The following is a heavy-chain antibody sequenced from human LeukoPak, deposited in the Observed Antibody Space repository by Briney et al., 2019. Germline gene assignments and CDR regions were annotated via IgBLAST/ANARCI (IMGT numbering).Heavy chain of an antibody. CDR1: GFTFNRYW. J-gene: IGHJ4*02. Sequence: PGGSLRLSWVASGFTFNRYWMHWVRQAPGKGLVWVSRIRSDGSSTNYADSVKGRFTISRDNAKNTLYLQMNSLRAEDAAIYYRARDSGYDNGDFDYWGQGTLVTVSS. CDR2: IRSDGSST. CDR3: ARDSGYDNGDFDY. V-gene: IGHV3-74*01. D-gene: IGHD5-12*01.